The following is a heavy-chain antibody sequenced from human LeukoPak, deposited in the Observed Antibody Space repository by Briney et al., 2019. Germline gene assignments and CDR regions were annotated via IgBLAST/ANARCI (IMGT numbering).Heavy chain of an antibody. V-gene: IGHV3-23*01. CDR2: ITTSDGNT. CDR3: AKDGGLWVSAHWGDS. Sequence: GGSLRLSCAVSGFTFSSYAMSWVRQAPGKGLEWVSTITTSDGNTYYADSVKGRFTVSRDNSKNTLFLQMNSLRAEDTAVYYCAKDGGLWVSAHWGDSWGRGTLVTVSS. J-gene: IGHJ4*02. CDR1: GFTFSSYA. D-gene: IGHD7-27*01.